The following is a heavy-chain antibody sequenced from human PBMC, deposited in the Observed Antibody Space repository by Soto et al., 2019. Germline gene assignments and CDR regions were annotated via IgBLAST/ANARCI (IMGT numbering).Heavy chain of an antibody. D-gene: IGHD6-19*01. CDR3: AISGYSSGWYGYFQH. CDR1: GFTFSSYA. CDR2: ISGSGGST. J-gene: IGHJ1*01. V-gene: IGHV3-23*01. Sequence: GGSLRPSCAASGFTFSSYAMSWVRQAPGKGLEWASAISGSGGSTYYADSVKGRFTISRDNSKNTLYLQMNSLRAEDTAVYYCAISGYSSGWYGYFQHWGQGTLVTVS.